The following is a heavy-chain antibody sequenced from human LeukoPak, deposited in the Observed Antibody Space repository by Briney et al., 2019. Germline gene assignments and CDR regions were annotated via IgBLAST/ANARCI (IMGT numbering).Heavy chain of an antibody. V-gene: IGHV3-7*01. CDR2: MNQDGSEK. Sequence: GGSLRLSCAASGFTFSDSWLSWVRQAPGKGLEWVANMNQDGSEKDYVDSVKGRFTISRDNARNSLYLQMGSLRAEDTAVYYCATYTHWVAGDVWGQGTTVTVSS. D-gene: IGHD3-16*01. CDR3: ATYTHWVAGDV. CDR1: GFTFSDSW. J-gene: IGHJ6*02.